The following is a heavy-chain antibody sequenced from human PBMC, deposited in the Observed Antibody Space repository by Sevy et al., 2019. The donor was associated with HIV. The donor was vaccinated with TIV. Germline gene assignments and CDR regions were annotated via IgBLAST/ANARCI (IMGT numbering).Heavy chain of an antibody. CDR1: GLTFSSYA. J-gene: IGHJ4*02. CDR2: ISGSGGST. Sequence: GGSLRLSCAASGLTFSSYAMSWVRQAPGKGLEWVSAISGSGGSTYYADSVKGRFTISRDNSKNTLYLQMNSLRAEDTAVYYCAKPDCIGGPGYGAYYFDYWGQGTLVTVSS. D-gene: IGHD3-9*01. CDR3: AKPDCIGGPGYGAYYFDY. V-gene: IGHV3-23*01.